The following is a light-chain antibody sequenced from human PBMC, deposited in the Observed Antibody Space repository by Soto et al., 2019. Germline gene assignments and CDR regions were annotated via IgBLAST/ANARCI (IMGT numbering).Light chain of an antibody. J-gene: IGKJ5*01. V-gene: IGKV1-12*01. CDR3: QQGNSFPLT. Sequence: DIQMTQSPSSVSASVGERVTITCRASQTINSWLAWYQQKPGRAPELLIYTASTLQSGVPSRFSGSASGTDFTLTINNLQPEDFATYYCQQGNSFPLTFGQGTRLEIK. CDR2: TAS. CDR1: QTINSW.